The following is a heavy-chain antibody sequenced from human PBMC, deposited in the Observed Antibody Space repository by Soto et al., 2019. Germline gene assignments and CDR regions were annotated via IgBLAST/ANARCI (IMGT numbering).Heavy chain of an antibody. CDR2: ISSSGSTI. CDR1: GFTFSSYE. J-gene: IGHJ4*02. V-gene: IGHV3-48*03. CDR3: ARVDGYDNRRFDY. D-gene: IGHD5-12*01. Sequence: GGSLRLSCAASGFTFSSYEMNWVRQAPGKGLEWVSYISSSGSTIYYADSVKGRFTISRDNAKNSPYLQMNSLRAEDTAVYYCARVDGYDNRRFDYSGQGTLVTVSS.